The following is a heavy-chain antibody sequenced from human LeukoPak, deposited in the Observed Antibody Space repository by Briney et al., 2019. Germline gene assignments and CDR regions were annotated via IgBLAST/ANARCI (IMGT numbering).Heavy chain of an antibody. CDR2: INHSGST. D-gene: IGHD6-13*01. CDR1: GFTFTSYS. CDR3: ARDRYSSSRGIWFDP. V-gene: IGHV4-34*01. Sequence: GSLRLSCEASGFTFTSYSMNWVRQPPGKGLEWIGEINHSGSTNYNPSLKSRVTISVDTSKNQFSLKLSSVTAADTAVYYCARDRYSSSRGIWFDPWGQGTLVTVSS. J-gene: IGHJ5*02.